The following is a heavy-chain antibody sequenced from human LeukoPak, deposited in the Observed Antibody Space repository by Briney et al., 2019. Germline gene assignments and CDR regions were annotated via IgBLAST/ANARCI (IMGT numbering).Heavy chain of an antibody. V-gene: IGHV1-69*04. CDR1: GGTFSSYA. D-gene: IGHD3-22*01. CDR3: ARELEYYYDSSGYYYFDY. Sequence: ASVKVSCKASGGTFSSYATSWVRQAPGQGLEWMGRIIPILGIANYAQKFQGRVTITADKSTSTAYMELSSLRSEDTAVYYCARELEYYYDSSGYYYFDYWGQGTLVTVSS. J-gene: IGHJ4*02. CDR2: IIPILGIA.